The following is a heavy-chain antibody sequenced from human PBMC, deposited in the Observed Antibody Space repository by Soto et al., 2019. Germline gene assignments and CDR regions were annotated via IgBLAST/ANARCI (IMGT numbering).Heavy chain of an antibody. D-gene: IGHD3-22*01. J-gene: IGHJ4*02. V-gene: IGHV4-4*07. CDR3: ARAGIESSGPHLDY. CDR2: IYISGST. Sequence: QVQLQESGPGLVKPSETLSLTCTVSGGSISSNYWSWIRQPAGKGLEWIGRIYISGSTNYNPSLKSRVTMSIDTSKNQFSLKLSSVTAADTAVYYCARAGIESSGPHLDYWGQGTLVTVSS. CDR1: GGSISSNY.